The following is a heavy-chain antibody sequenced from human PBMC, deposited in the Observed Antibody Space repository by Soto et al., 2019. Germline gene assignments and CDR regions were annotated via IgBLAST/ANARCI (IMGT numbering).Heavy chain of an antibody. D-gene: IGHD3-10*01. J-gene: IGHJ4*02. Sequence: QVHLQQWGAGLLKPSETLSLTCAVNGGAFNGDYWTWIRQSPGKGLQWIGEINHSGTVDYNPSPKSRVTFSIDTSKKQFSLTLTSVTAADTAVYYCARAGAALVRGSIGGFDYWGQGTLVTVSS. CDR2: INHSGTV. V-gene: IGHV4-34*01. CDR1: GGAFNGDY. CDR3: ARAGAALVRGSIGGFDY.